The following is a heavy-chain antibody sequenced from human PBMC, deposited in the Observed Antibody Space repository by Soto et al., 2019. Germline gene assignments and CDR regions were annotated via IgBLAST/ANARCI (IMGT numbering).Heavy chain of an antibody. J-gene: IGHJ3*02. CDR2: ISGSGGST. CDR3: AKHLSGYDSSGYYVSAFDI. Sequence: EVQLLESGGGLVQPGGSLRLSCAASGFTSSSYAMSWVRQAPGKGLEWVSAISGSGGSTYYADSVKGRFTISRDNSKNTLYLQMNSLRAEDTAVYYCAKHLSGYDSSGYYVSAFDIWGQGTMVTVSS. V-gene: IGHV3-23*01. CDR1: GFTSSSYA. D-gene: IGHD3-22*01.